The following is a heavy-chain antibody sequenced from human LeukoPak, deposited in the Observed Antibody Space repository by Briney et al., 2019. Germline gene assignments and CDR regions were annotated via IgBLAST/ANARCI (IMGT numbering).Heavy chain of an antibody. CDR1: GGSFSGYY. CDR2: INHSGST. D-gene: IGHD2-2*01. V-gene: IGHV4-34*01. J-gene: IGHJ5*02. Sequence: SETLSLTCAVYGGSFSGYYWSWIRQPPGKGLEWIGEINHSGSTNYNPSLKSRVTIPVDTSKNQFSLKLSSVTAADTAVYYCARTWGYCSSTSCYRNWFDPWGQGTLVTVSS. CDR3: ARTWGYCSSTSCYRNWFDP.